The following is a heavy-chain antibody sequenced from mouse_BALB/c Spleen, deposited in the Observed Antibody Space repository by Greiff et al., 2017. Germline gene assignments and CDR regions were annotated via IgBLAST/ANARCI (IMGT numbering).Heavy chain of an antibody. CDR2: ISSGGSYT. Sequence: DVKLVESGGDLVKPGGSLKLSCAASGFTFSSYGMSWVRQTPDKRLEWVATISSGGSYTYYPDSVKGRFTISRDNAKNTLYLQMSSLKSEDTAMYYCARHDDYDAWFAYWGQGTLVTVSA. D-gene: IGHD2-4*01. CDR3: ARHDDYDAWFAY. V-gene: IGHV5-6*02. CDR1: GFTFSSYG. J-gene: IGHJ3*01.